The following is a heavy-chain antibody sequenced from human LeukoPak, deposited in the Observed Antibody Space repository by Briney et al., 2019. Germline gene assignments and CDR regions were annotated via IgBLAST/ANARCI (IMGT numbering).Heavy chain of an antibody. Sequence: SETLSLTCAVYGGSFSGYYWSWIRQPPGKGLEWIGEINHSGSTNYNPSLKSRVTISVDTSKNQFPLKLSSVTAADTAVYYCARGHMYYDYVWGSYRSVNFDYWGQGTLVTVSS. J-gene: IGHJ4*02. D-gene: IGHD3-16*02. CDR1: GGSFSGYY. CDR2: INHSGST. V-gene: IGHV4-34*01. CDR3: ARGHMYYDYVWGSYRSVNFDY.